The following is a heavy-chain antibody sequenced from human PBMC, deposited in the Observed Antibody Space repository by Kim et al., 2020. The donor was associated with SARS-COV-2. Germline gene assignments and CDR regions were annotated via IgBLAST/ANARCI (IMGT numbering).Heavy chain of an antibody. CDR2: T. V-gene: IGHV3-74*01. Sequence: TVYAGSVKGRFTISRDNAKNTLYLQMNSLRADDTAVYYCARETNYGMDVWGQGTTVTVSS. CDR3: ARETNYGMDV. J-gene: IGHJ6*02. D-gene: IGHD2-8*01.